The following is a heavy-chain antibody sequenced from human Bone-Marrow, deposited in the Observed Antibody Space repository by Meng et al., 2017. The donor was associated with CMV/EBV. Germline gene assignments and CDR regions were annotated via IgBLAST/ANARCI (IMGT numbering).Heavy chain of an antibody. V-gene: IGHV3-74*01. CDR1: GLTFSSYA. CDR2: INSGGSST. Sequence: GRSLRLAWAASGLTFSSYAMSWVRQAPGKGLVWVSRINSGGSSTSYADSVKGRFTISRDQAKNTLYLQMNSLIAEDTAVCYWARDRIVVPPCSSTSCSLIDGMGVWGQGTTVTVSS. D-gene: IGHD2-2*01. J-gene: IGHJ6*02. CDR3: ARDRIVVPPCSSTSCSLIDGMGV.